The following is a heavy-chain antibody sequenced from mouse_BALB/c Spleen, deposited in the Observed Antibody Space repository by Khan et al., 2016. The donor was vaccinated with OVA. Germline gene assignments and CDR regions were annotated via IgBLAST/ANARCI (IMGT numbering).Heavy chain of an antibody. CDR3: ARGCYGSFDY. CDR1: GYTFTSYM. V-gene: IGHV1-4*01. CDR2: INPSSDYN. Sequence: VQLQESGAELARPGASVKMSCKASGYTFTSYMIHWVKQRPGQGLEWIGDINPSSDYNNYNQKFKDKVTLTVDKSSSTAYMQLSSLTAEDTAAYWCARGCYGSFDYWGQEPLVTVAA. J-gene: IGHJ3*01. D-gene: IGHD1-1*01.